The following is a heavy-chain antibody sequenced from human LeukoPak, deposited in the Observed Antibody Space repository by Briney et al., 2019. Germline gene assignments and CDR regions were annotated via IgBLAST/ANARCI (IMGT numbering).Heavy chain of an antibody. D-gene: IGHD1-26*01. CDR1: SASISSSPYY. CDR3: ARRLERWDLLRDDAFHV. CDR2: IYSSGST. Sequence: SETLSLTCTVSSASISSSPYYWGWIRQPPGKTLEWIGSIYSSGSTYYNSSLKSRVIIIIDTPKNHFSLTLSSVTAADTAVYYCARRLERWDLLRDDAFHVWGQGTMVTVSS. V-gene: IGHV4-39*07. J-gene: IGHJ3*01.